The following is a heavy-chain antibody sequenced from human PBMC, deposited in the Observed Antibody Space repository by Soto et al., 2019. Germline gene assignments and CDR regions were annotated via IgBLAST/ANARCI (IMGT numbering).Heavy chain of an antibody. D-gene: IGHD2-15*01. J-gene: IGHJ3*01. CDR1: GYTFSDYY. V-gene: IGHV1-2*02. CDR3: ARGGEFCSTGSCNSSLGDAFDV. Sequence: QVQLVQSGAEVKKPGASMKVSCKASGYTFSDYYMHWVRQAPGQGLECMGWISPNNGATNYAQKFQDRVTMTRDASITIADMELSRLRSDDTAVYYCARGGEFCSTGSCNSSLGDAFDVWGQGTTVTVSS. CDR2: ISPNNGAT.